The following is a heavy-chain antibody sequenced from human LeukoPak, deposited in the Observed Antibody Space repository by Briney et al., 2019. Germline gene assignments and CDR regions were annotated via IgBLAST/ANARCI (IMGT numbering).Heavy chain of an antibody. CDR2: IIPILGIA. D-gene: IGHD2-2*01. CDR1: GGTFSSYA. CDR3: ASDGSTSEKMDYYYYYGMDV. J-gene: IGHJ6*02. Sequence: SVKVSCKASGGTFSSYAISWVRQAPGQGLEWMGRIIPILGIANYAQKFQGRVTITADKSTSTAYMELSSLRSEDTAVYYCASDGSTSEKMDYYYYYGMDVWGQGTTVTVSS. V-gene: IGHV1-69*04.